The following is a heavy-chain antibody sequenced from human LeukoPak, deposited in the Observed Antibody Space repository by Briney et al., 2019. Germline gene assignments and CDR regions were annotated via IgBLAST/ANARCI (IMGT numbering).Heavy chain of an antibody. V-gene: IGHV1-8*03. J-gene: IGHJ4*02. CDR3: ATSAYCGGDCYSGNDY. Sequence: ASVKVSCKASGYTFTSHDINWVRQATGQGLEWMGWMNPNSGNTGYAQKFQGRVTITADESTSTAYMELSSLRSEDTAVYYCATSAYCGGDCYSGNDYWGQGTLVTVSS. CDR1: GYTFTSHD. D-gene: IGHD2-21*02. CDR2: MNPNSGNT.